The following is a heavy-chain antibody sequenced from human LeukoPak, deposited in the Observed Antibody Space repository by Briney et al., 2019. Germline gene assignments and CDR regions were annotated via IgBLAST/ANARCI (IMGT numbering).Heavy chain of an antibody. J-gene: IGHJ4*02. CDR1: GGSISSGDYY. V-gene: IGHV4-30-4*01. CDR3: GRETYYYDSSGYSPDY. Sequence: SQTLSLTCTVSGGSISSGDYYWSWIRQPPGKDLEWIGNIYYSGSTYYNPSLKSRVTISVDTSKNQFSLKLTSVTAADTAVYYCGRETYYYDSSGYSPDYWGQGTLVTVSS. D-gene: IGHD3-22*01. CDR2: IYYSGST.